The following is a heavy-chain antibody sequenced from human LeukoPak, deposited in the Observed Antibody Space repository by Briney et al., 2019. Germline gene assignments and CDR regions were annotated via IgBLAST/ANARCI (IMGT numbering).Heavy chain of an antibody. CDR3: ARTRRTIFSFSQTPPNYFDF. CDR2: VYYTGSA. V-gene: IGHV4-39*01. Sequence: SETLSLTCTVSGGSISSSIYYWGWIRQPPGKGLELIGHVYYTGSAYFNPSLKSRVTMSVDTSKNQFSLNLSSVTAADTAVYYCARTRRTIFSFSQTPPNYFDFWGQGTLVTVSS. CDR1: GGSISSSIYY. J-gene: IGHJ4*02. D-gene: IGHD3-3*01.